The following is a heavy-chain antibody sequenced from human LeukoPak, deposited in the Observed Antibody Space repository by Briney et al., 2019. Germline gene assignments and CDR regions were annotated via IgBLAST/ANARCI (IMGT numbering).Heavy chain of an antibody. CDR1: GYSFTSYW. J-gene: IGHJ3*02. Sequence: GESLKISCKGSGYSFTSYWIGWVRQMPGKGLEWMGIIYPGDSDTRYSPSSQGQVTISADKSISTAYLQWSSLKASDTAMYYCARRSVAYHDAFDIWGQGTMVTVSS. CDR3: ARRSVAYHDAFDI. CDR2: IYPGDSDT. V-gene: IGHV5-51*01. D-gene: IGHD6-19*01.